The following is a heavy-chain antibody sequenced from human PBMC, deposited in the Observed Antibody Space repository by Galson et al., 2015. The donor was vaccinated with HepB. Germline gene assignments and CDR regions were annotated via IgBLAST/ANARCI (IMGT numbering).Heavy chain of an antibody. CDR1: GLTFRNYA. CDR3: AVYDFWGIGYIDV. V-gene: IGHV3-30-3*01. CDR2: LSKDGNNK. D-gene: IGHD3-3*01. J-gene: IGHJ6*03. Sequence: SLRLSCAASGLTFRNYAMHWVRQAPGKGLEWVAVLSKDGNNKYYADSVTGRFTISRDNSKKTLFLQMNSVRTEDTAVYYCAVYDFWGIGYIDVWGKGTTVTVSS.